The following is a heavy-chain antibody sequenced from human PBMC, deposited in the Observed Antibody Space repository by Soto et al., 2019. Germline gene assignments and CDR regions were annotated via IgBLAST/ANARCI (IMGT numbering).Heavy chain of an antibody. J-gene: IGHJ4*02. CDR2: ISGSGGST. CDR1: GFTFRSYA. D-gene: IGHD6-19*01. Sequence: EVQLLESGGGLVQPGGSLRLSCAASGFTFRSYAMSWVRQAPGKGLEWVSVISGSGGSTYYADSVKGRFTISRDNSKNTLYMQMNSLRAEETDVYYCAKTSMGWYGGKWGQGTMVTVSS. V-gene: IGHV3-23*01. CDR3: AKTSMGWYGGK.